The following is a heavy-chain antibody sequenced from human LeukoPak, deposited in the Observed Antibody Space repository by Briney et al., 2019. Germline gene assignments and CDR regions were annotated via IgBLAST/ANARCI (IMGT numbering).Heavy chain of an antibody. CDR1: GGSVSSGSYY. J-gene: IGHJ4*02. CDR3: ARDDSSGWVGVGYFDY. V-gene: IGHV4-61*01. D-gene: IGHD6-19*01. Sequence: SETLSLTCTVSGGSVSSGSYYWSWIRQPPGKGLEWIGYIYYSGSTNYNPSLKSRVTISVDTSKNQFSLKLSSVTAADTAVYYCARDDSSGWVGVGYFDYWGQGTLVTVSS. CDR2: IYYSGST.